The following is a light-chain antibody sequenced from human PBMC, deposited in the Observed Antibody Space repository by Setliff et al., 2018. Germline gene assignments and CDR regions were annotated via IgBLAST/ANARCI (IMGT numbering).Light chain of an antibody. Sequence: QSVLTQPASVSGSPGQSITISCTGTSSDVGYYNYVSWYQQHPGKAPKLMIYEVSNRPSGVSNRFSGSKSGNTASLTISGLQAEDEADYYCSSYTSNSTRVFGTGTKATVL. V-gene: IGLV2-14*01. CDR3: SSYTSNSTRV. J-gene: IGLJ1*01. CDR2: EVS. CDR1: SSDVGYYNY.